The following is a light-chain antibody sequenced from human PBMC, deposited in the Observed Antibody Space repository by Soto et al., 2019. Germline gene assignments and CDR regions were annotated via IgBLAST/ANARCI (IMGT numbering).Light chain of an antibody. CDR3: SSDTGSNNLV. CDR1: SSDVGGYNY. V-gene: IGLV2-8*01. CDR2: EVS. J-gene: IGLJ2*01. Sequence: QSALTQPPSASGSPGQSVTISCTGISSDVGGYNYVSWYQQHPGKAPKFIIYEVSKRPSGVPDRFSGSKSGNTASLTVSGLQAEDEADYYCSSDTGSNNLVFGGGTRLTVL.